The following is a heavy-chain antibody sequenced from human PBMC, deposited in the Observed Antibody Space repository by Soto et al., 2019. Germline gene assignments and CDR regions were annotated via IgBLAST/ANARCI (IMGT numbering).Heavy chain of an antibody. CDR3: ARGVGSSPPRY. J-gene: IGHJ4*02. Sequence: SETLSLTCTISGGSISVYYWSWIRQPPGQALEWIGYIYDSGSPYYNPSLRSRVIISADTSKNQISLKLTSATAADAAVYYCARGVGSSPPRYWGRGTLVTVSS. CDR1: GGSISVYY. D-gene: IGHD1-26*01. CDR2: IYDSGSP. V-gene: IGHV4-59*01.